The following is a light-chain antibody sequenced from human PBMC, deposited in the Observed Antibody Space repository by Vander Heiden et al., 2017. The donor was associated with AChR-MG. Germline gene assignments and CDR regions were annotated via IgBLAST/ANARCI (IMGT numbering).Light chain of an antibody. Sequence: QSVLTQPPSASGAPAQRVTISCTGSSSNIGAGYDVHWYQQLPGTAPKLLIYGNSNRPSGVPDRFSGSKSGTSASLAITGLQAEDEADYYCQSYDSSLSGSVFGGGTKLTVL. CDR3: QSYDSSLSGSV. V-gene: IGLV1-40*01. CDR2: GNS. CDR1: SSNIGAGYD. J-gene: IGLJ2*01.